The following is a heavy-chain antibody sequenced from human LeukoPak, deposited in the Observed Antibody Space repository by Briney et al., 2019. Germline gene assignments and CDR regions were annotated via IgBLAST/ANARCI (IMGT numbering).Heavy chain of an antibody. CDR2: IRSKTDGGTT. D-gene: IGHD5-24*01. Sequence: GGSLRLSCAASGFTFSNAWMSWVRQAPGKGLEWVARIRSKTDGGTTDYAAPVKGRFTISRDDSKNTLYLQMNSLKTEDTAVYYCTTDKGVVEMATIAYYWGQGTLVTVSS. V-gene: IGHV3-15*01. CDR1: GFTFSNAW. J-gene: IGHJ4*02. CDR3: TTDKGVVEMATIAYY.